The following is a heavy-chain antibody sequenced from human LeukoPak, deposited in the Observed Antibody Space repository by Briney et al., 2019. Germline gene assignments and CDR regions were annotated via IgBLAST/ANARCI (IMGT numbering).Heavy chain of an antibody. J-gene: IGHJ6*03. V-gene: IGHV4-4*07. CDR3: ARVGGGSYYYYYHMDV. CDR1: GGSITSYY. CDR2: IYITGST. Sequence: SETLSLTCTVSGGSITSYYWSWIRQSAGKGLEWIGRIYITGSTNYNPSLKSRVTVSVDTSKNQFSLKLSSVTAADTAVYYCARVGGGSYYYYYHMDVWGKGTTVTISS. D-gene: IGHD2-15*01.